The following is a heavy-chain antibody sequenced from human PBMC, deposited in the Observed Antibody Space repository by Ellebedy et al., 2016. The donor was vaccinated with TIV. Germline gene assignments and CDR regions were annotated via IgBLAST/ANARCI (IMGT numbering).Heavy chain of an antibody. CDR2: IYYSGST. V-gene: IGHV4-61*01. CDR1: GGSISSSSYY. J-gene: IGHJ4*02. D-gene: IGHD3-10*01. CDR3: ARDDMVRGGPDY. Sequence: MPSETLSLTCTVSGGSISSSSYYWSWIRQPPGKGLEWIGYIYYSGSTNYNPSLKSRVTISVDTSKNQFSLKLSSVTAADTAVYYCARDDMVRGGPDYWGQGTLVTVSS.